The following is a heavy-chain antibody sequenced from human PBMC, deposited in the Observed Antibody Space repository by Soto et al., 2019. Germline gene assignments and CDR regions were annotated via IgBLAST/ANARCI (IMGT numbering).Heavy chain of an antibody. CDR1: GDSISGYY. CDR2: IYYSGST. CDR3: ARDLSHAWFRGVFSP. Sequence: QVQLQESGPGLVKPSETLSLICTVSGDSISGYYWSWIRQPPGKGLEWSGYIYYSGSTNSHLSLKGRVSIAVDPSTNQFSLSSSAVTAADTAVYYCARDLSHAWFRGVFSPWGQGTLVTVSS. V-gene: IGHV4-59*01. J-gene: IGHJ5*02. D-gene: IGHD3-10*01.